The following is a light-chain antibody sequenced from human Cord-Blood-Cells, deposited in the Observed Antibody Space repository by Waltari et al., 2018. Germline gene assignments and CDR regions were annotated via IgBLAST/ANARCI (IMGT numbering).Light chain of an antibody. CDR3: LQFLLTPYT. CDR2: LGS. V-gene: IGKV2-28*01. J-gene: IGKJ2*01. Sequence: DIVMTQSPLSLPVTPGEPASISCRSSQSLLHSNGYNYLDWYLQKPGQSPQLLIYLGSNRAAGVPDRFSGSGAGTDCTRKISSVEAEDVGVYYCLQFLLTPYTTGQGQKLESK. CDR1: QSLLHSNGYNY.